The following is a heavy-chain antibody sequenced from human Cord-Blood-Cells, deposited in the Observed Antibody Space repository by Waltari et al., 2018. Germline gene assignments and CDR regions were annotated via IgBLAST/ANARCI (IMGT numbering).Heavy chain of an antibody. D-gene: IGHD2-2*01. CDR3: ARVVGGYCSSTSCLFDP. Sequence: QLQLVQAGAEVKKPWASVKVSCKAAGYTLTGYYMHWVRQAPVQGLEWMGWINPNSGGTNYAQKFQGRVTMTRDTSISTAYMELSRLRSDDTAVYYCARVVGGYCSSTSCLFDPWGQGTLVTVSS. V-gene: IGHV1-2*02. CDR2: INPNSGGT. J-gene: IGHJ5*02. CDR1: GYTLTGYY.